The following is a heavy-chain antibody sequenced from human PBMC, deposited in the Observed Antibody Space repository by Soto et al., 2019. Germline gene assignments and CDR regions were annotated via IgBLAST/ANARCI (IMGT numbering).Heavy chain of an antibody. CDR1: GFTFSSYG. J-gene: IGHJ4*02. D-gene: IGHD6-13*01. CDR3: AKETRIAAAASDY. V-gene: IGHV3-30*18. CDR2: ISYDGSNK. Sequence: QVQLVESGGGVVQPGRSLRLSCAASGFTFSSYGMHWVRQAPGKGREWVAVISYDGSNKYYADSVKGRFTISRDNSKNTLYLQMNSLRAEDTAVYYCAKETRIAAAASDYWGQGTLVTVSS.